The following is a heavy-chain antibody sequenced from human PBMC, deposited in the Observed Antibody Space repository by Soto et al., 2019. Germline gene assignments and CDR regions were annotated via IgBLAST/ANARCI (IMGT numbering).Heavy chain of an antibody. J-gene: IGHJ4*02. V-gene: IGHV3-23*01. D-gene: IGHD2-15*01. Sequence: EVQLLESGGGLVQPGGSLRLSCAASGFTFSSYAMSWVHQAPGKGLEWVSAISGSGGSTYYADSVKGRFTISRDNSKNTLYLQMNSLRAEDTAVYYCVYCSGGSCYTLDYWGQGTLVTVSS. CDR1: GFTFSSYA. CDR3: VYCSGGSCYTLDY. CDR2: ISGSGGST.